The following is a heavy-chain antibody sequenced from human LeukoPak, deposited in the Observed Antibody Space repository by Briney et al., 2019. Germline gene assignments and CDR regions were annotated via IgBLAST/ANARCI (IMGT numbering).Heavy chain of an antibody. V-gene: IGHV3-53*01. CDR3: ARGSGWYDNWFDP. Sequence: PGGSLRLSCAASGFTVSSNYMSWVRQAPGKGLEWVSVIYSGGSTYYADSVKGRFTISRDNSKNTLYLQMNSLRAEDTAVYYCARGSGWYDNWFDPWGQGTLVTVSS. CDR1: GFTVSSNY. D-gene: IGHD6-19*01. CDR2: IYSGGST. J-gene: IGHJ5*02.